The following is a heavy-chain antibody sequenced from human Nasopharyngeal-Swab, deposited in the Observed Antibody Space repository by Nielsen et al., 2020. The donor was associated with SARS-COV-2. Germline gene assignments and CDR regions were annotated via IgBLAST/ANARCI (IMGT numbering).Heavy chain of an antibody. CDR3: AKSGVRGVIRYAFDI. V-gene: IGHV3-23*01. Sequence: VRQMPGKGLEWVSAISGSGGSTYYADSVKGRFTISRDNSKNTLCLQMNSLRAEDTAVYYCAKSGVRGVIRYAFDIWGQGTMVTVSS. CDR2: ISGSGGST. J-gene: IGHJ3*02. D-gene: IGHD3-10*01.